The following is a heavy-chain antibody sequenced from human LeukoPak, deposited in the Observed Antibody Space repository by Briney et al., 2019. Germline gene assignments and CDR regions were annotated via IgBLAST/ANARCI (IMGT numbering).Heavy chain of an antibody. V-gene: IGHV1-69*01. CDR3: ARDEQDSSSWYARWFDP. D-gene: IGHD6-13*01. J-gene: IGHJ5*02. CDR1: GGTFSSYA. CDR2: IIPIFGTP. Sequence: SVKVSCKASGGTFSSYAISWVRQAPGQGLEWMGGIIPIFGTPHYAQTFQGRVTITADESTSTAYMELSSLRSEDTAVYYCARDEQDSSSWYARWFDPWGQGTLVTVSS.